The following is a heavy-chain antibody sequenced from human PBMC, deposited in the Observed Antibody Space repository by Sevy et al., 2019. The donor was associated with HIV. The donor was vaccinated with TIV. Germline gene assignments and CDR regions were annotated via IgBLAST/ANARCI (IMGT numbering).Heavy chain of an antibody. CDR3: ARLGGLRFFDWSSLNYFDY. J-gene: IGHJ4*02. CDR1: GGSISSSTYY. CDR2: VYFTGST. V-gene: IGHV4-39*01. D-gene: IGHD3-9*01. Sequence: SETLSLTCSVSGGSISSSTYYWGWIRQPPGRGLEWIGSVYFTGSTYYNPSLKSRVTISVDTSKNAFSLKVNSVTAADTAVYYWARLGGLRFFDWSSLNYFDYWGQGTLVTVS.